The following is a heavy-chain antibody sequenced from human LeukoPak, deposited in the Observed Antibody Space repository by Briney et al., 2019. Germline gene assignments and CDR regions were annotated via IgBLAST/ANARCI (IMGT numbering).Heavy chain of an antibody. Sequence: SVKVSCKASGGTFSSYAISWVRQAPGQGLEWMGRIIPIFGTANYAQKFQGRVTITTDESTSTAYMELSSLRSEDTAVYYCARTFDDYGDKFDPWGQGTLVTVSS. CDR2: IIPIFGTA. CDR3: ARTFDDYGDKFDP. J-gene: IGHJ5*02. V-gene: IGHV1-69*05. CDR1: GGTFSSYA. D-gene: IGHD4-17*01.